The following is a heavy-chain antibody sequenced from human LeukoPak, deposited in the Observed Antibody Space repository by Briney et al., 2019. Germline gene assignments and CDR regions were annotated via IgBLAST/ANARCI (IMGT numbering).Heavy chain of an antibody. V-gene: IGHV4-39*01. D-gene: IGHD3-10*01. Sequence: PSETLSLTCTVSGGSISNRDYYWGWIRQPPGKGLEWIGNIHYSGSIYYNPSLKSRVTISVDAPKNQLSLKLSSVTAADTAVYYCARVYYDSGTRWGQGTLVTVSS. CDR2: IHYSGSI. J-gene: IGHJ4*02. CDR3: ARVYYDSGTR. CDR1: GGSISNRDYY.